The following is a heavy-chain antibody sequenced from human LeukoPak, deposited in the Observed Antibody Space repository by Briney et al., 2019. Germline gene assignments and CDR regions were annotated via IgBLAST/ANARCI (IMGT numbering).Heavy chain of an antibody. Sequence: GGCRRLSCAASGFTFIDAWMSWVRQAPGKGLEWVGRIGSKASGGTIVYAAPVQGRFTISRDDSKDTLSLQMNSLKTEDTAVYYCTTDPAGVTTVTSPNYYFDYWGQGTLVTVTS. CDR1: GFTFIDAW. J-gene: IGHJ4*02. D-gene: IGHD4-17*01. V-gene: IGHV3-15*04. CDR2: IGSKASGGTI. CDR3: TTDPAGVTTVTSPNYYFDY.